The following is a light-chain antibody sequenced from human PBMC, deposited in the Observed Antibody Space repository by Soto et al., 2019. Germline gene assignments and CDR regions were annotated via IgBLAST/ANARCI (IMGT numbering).Light chain of an antibody. V-gene: IGKV3-20*01. Sequence: EIVLTQSPGTLSLSPGERATLSCRASQSVSNNYLAWYQQKPGQSPRLPIYGASSRASGIPDRFSGSGSGTDFTLTISRLEPEDFAVYYCQQYGSSPWPFGQGTKVEIK. CDR3: QQYGSSPWP. J-gene: IGKJ1*01. CDR1: QSVSNNY. CDR2: GAS.